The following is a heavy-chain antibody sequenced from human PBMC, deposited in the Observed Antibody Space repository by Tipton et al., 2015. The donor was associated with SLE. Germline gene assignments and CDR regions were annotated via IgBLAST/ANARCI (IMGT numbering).Heavy chain of an antibody. D-gene: IGHD6-13*01. Sequence: TLSLTCTVSGASISSYYWSWIRQPPGKGLEWIGYMYYSGTTNYNPSLKSRVTISVDTSKNQFSLNLNSVTAADTAVYYCANAGGSSSFDYWGQGTPVTVSS. CDR3: ANAGGSSSFDY. CDR1: GASISSYY. V-gene: IGHV4-59*01. CDR2: MYYSGTT. J-gene: IGHJ4*02.